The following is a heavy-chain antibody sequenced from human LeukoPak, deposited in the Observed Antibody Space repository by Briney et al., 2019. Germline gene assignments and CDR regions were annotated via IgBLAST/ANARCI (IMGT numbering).Heavy chain of an antibody. J-gene: IGHJ4*02. D-gene: IGHD2-21*02. CDR2: IYHSGST. CDR1: GGSISSGGYS. Sequence: PSETLSLTCAVSGGSISSGGYSWSWIRQPPGKGLGWIGYIYHSGSTYYNPSLKSRVTISVDRSKNQFSLKLSSVTAADTAVYYCARAKPLYCGGDCYYFDYWGQGTLVTVSS. CDR3: ARAKPLYCGGDCYYFDY. V-gene: IGHV4-30-2*01.